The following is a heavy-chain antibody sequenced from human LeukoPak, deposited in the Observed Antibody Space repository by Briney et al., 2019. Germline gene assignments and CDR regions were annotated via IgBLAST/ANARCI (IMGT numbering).Heavy chain of an antibody. J-gene: IGHJ4*02. V-gene: IGHV1-2*02. CDR3: ASPAGSTDLYYPKLSY. Sequence: GDSVKVSCKASGYTFTGYYMHWVRQAPGQGLEWMGWITAVSGRTNYAQKFQGRVTMTRDTSISTAYMELSRLRSDDTAVYYCASPAGSTDLYYPKLSYWGQGTLVTVSS. CDR1: GYTFTGYY. CDR2: ITAVSGRT. D-gene: IGHD1-7*01.